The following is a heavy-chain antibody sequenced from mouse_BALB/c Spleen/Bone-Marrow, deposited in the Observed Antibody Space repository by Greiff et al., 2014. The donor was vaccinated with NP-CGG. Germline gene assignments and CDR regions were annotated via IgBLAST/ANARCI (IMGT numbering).Heavy chain of an antibody. Sequence: QVHVKQSGAELVRPGASATLSCKASGYTFTDYEMHWVKQTPVHGLEWIGAIDPETGGTAYNQKFKGKATLTADKSSSTAYMELRSLTSEDSAVYYCTRHWDYAMDYWGQGTSVTVSS. V-gene: IGHV1-15*01. D-gene: IGHD4-1*01. CDR1: GYTFTDYE. CDR3: TRHWDYAMDY. CDR2: IDPETGGT. J-gene: IGHJ4*01.